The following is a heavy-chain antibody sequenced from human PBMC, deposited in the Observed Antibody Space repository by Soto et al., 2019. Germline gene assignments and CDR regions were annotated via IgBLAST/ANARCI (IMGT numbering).Heavy chain of an antibody. J-gene: IGHJ4*02. CDR2: INAYNGNT. CDR1: GYTFTSYG. CDR3: ARDAAVGLFDY. Sequence: QVQLVQSGAEVKKPGASVKVSCKASGYTFTSYGISWVRQAPGQGLEWMGWINAYNGNTKYAQKLQGRATITTETSTSTAYMELRSLRSDDTAVYYCARDAAVGLFDYWGQGTLVTVSS. V-gene: IGHV1-18*01. D-gene: IGHD1-26*01.